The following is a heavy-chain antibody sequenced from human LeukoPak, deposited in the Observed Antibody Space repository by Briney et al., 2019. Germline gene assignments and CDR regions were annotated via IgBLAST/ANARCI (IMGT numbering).Heavy chain of an antibody. J-gene: IGHJ4*02. CDR2: ISSNGGST. CDR1: GFTFSSYA. Sequence: GGSLRLSCAASGFTFSSYAMHWVRQAPGKGLEYVSAISSNGGSTYYANSVKGRFTISRDNSKNTLCLQMGSLRAEDMAVYYCAKDQLLGGSYTFDYWGQGTLVTVSS. CDR3: AKDQLLGGSYTFDY. V-gene: IGHV3-64*01. D-gene: IGHD1-26*01.